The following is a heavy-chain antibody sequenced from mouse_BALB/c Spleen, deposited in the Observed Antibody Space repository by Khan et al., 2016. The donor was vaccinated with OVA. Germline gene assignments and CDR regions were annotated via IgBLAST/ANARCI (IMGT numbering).Heavy chain of an antibody. J-gene: IGHJ4*01. Sequence: EVQLQQSGPELVKPGASVRISCKASGYSFTGYYMHWVKQSHVKSLEWIGRINPYNGATSYNQNFKDTASLTVDKSSSTAYMELHSLTSEDSAVYYCARSAYGNYAMDYWGQGTSVTVSS. V-gene: IGHV1-26*01. CDR3: ARSAYGNYAMDY. CDR1: GYSFTGYY. D-gene: IGHD2-10*02. CDR2: INPYNGAT.